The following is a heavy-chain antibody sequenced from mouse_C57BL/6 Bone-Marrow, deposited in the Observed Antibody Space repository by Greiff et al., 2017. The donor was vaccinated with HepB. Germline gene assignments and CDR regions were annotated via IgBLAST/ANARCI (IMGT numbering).Heavy chain of an antibody. D-gene: IGHD1-1*01. CDR2: FTMYSDAT. V-gene: IGHV1-49*01. J-gene: IGHJ4*01. CDR3: AIYGSSLYYAMDY. CDR1: YFAFMASA. Sequence: LQQSGAELVRPGSSVKLSCKASYFAFMASAMHWVKQRPGHGLEWIGSFTMYSDATEYSENFKGKATLTANTSSSTASMELSSLTSEDSAVYYCAIYGSSLYYAMDYWGQGTSVTVSS.